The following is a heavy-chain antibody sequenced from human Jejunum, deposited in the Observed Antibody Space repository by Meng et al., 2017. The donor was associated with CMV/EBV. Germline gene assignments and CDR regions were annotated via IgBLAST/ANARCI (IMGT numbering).Heavy chain of an antibody. CDR1: NSAA. J-gene: IGHJ4*02. Sequence: NSAAWNWIRQSPSRGLEWLGRTYYRSKWYKDYAVSVKSRLTINPDTSKNQFSLQLNSVTPEDTTFYYCARGIRGMNWGHAFSYFDYWSQGTLVTVSS. CDR2: TYYRSKWYK. CDR3: ARGIRGMNWGHAFSYFDY. V-gene: IGHV6-1*01. D-gene: IGHD7-27*01.